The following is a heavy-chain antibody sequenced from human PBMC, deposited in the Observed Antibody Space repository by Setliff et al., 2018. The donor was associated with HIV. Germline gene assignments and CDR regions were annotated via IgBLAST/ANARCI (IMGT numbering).Heavy chain of an antibody. V-gene: IGHV1-3*01. CDR1: GYTFTSYA. D-gene: IGHD4-17*01. CDR3: ARGGEYWYFDL. Sequence: ASVKVSCKASGYTFTSYAMHWVRQAPGQRLEWMGWINAGNGNTKYSQNFQGRVTITRDTSASTAYTELSSLRSEDTAVYYCARGGEYWYFDLWGRGTLVTVSS. J-gene: IGHJ2*01. CDR2: INAGNGNT.